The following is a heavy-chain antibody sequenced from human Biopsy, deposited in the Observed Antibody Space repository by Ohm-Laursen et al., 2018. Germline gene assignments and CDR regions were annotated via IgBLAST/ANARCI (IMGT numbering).Heavy chain of an antibody. D-gene: IGHD3-9*01. CDR1: GGTFSNYG. CDR2: NIPILGTG. J-gene: IGHJ1*01. V-gene: IGHV1-69*06. CDR3: ATKLTGYFHH. Sequence: EASVKVSCKAPGGTFSNYGVNWVRQAPGQGLEWLGGNIPILGTGNYAQKFQDRVTVAADTSTSTATMELRSLRSDDTAVNYCATKLTGYFHHWGQGTLVIVSS.